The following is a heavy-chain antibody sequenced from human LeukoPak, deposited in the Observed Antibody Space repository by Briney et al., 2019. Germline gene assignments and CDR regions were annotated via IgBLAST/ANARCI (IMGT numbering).Heavy chain of an antibody. V-gene: IGHV4-38-2*02. CDR2: IYHSGST. CDR3: TRVEPFSSGWSNFDY. D-gene: IGHD6-19*01. CDR1: GYSISSGYY. J-gene: IGHJ4*02. Sequence: SETLSLTCTVSGYSISSGYYWDWIRQPPGKGLEWIGTIYHSGSTYYNPSLKSRVTISVDTSKNQFSLKLSSVTAADTAVYYCTRVEPFSSGWSNFDYWGQGTLVTVSS.